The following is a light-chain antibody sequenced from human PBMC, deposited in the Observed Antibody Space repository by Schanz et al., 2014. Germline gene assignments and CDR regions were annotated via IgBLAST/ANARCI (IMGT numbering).Light chain of an antibody. CDR2: DVS. V-gene: IGLV2-8*01. CDR1: SSDVGGYNY. J-gene: IGLJ3*02. CDR3: ASWDDSLNARV. Sequence: QSALTQPPSASGSPGQSVTISCTGTSSDVGGYNYVSWYQQHPGKAPKLMIYDVSDRPSGVSNRFSGSKSGNTASLTISGLQTEDEADYYCASWDDSLNARVFGGGTKLTVL.